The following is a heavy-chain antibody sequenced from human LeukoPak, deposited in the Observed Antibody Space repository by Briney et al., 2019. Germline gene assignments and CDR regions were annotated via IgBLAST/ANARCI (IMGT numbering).Heavy chain of an antibody. CDR1: GGTFTSYA. Sequence: ASVKVSCKASGGTFTSYAFSWVRQAPGQGLERMGGIIPMFGPANYVQKFQGRVTITPDKSTSTHYMELSSLRSEDTAVYYCAREARRVAAHFDYWGQGTLVTVSS. J-gene: IGHJ4*02. CDR3: AREARRVAAHFDY. V-gene: IGHV1-69*06. CDR2: IIPMFGPA. D-gene: IGHD6-13*01.